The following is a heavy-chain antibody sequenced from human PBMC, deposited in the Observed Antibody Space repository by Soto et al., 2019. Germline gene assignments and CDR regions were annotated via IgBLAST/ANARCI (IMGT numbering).Heavy chain of an antibody. CDR1: GYTFTSYD. Sequence: ASVKVSCKASGYTFTSYDINWVRQATGQGLEWMGWMNPNSGNTGYAQKFQGRVTMTRNTSISTAYMELSSLRSEDTAVYYCARGPDFYYDSSGYPDEPWGQGTLVTVSS. CDR3: ARGPDFYYDSSGYPDEP. V-gene: IGHV1-8*01. J-gene: IGHJ5*02. CDR2: MNPNSGNT. D-gene: IGHD3-22*01.